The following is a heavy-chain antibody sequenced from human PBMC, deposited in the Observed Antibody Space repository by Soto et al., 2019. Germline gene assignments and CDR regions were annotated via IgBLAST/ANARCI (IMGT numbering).Heavy chain of an antibody. CDR3: ARSTYYDILTGYYMLREGFDP. CDR1: GYTFTSYW. Sequence: PGESLKISCKGSGYTFTSYWIGWVRQMPGKGLEWMGIIYPGDSDTRYSPSFQGQVTISADKSISTAYLQWSSLKASDTAMYYCARSTYYDILTGYYMLREGFDPWGQGTLVTVSS. J-gene: IGHJ5*02. V-gene: IGHV5-51*01. CDR2: IYPGDSDT. D-gene: IGHD3-9*01.